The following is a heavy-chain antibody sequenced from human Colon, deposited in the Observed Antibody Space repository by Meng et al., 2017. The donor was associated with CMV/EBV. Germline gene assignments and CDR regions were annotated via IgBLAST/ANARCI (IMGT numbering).Heavy chain of an antibody. Sequence: GGSLRLSCVGSGLNFSTYSMNWVRQAPGKGLEWVANIKGDGTEEYYVDSVKGRFTISRDNAKNSLYLQMNSLRVEDTALYYCRTGHYDRAWGHGTLVTVSS. V-gene: IGHV3-7*01. CDR1: GLNFSTYS. J-gene: IGHJ5*01. D-gene: IGHD3-16*01. CDR3: RTGHYDRA. CDR2: IKGDGTEE.